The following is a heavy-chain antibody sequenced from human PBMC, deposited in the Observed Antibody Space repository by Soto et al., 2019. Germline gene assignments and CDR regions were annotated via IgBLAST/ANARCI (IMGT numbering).Heavy chain of an antibody. V-gene: IGHV4-34*01. J-gene: IGHJ4*02. Sequence: PEETLALTCAVYGGSFSGYYWRWISQPPGKGLEWIGEINHSGSTNYNPSLKSRVTISVDTSKNQFSLKLSSVTAADTAVYYCARELITGSARPRWYFNYWGRVSLLTSPQ. D-gene: IGHD1-20*01. CDR2: INHSGST. CDR1: GGSFSGYY. CDR3: ARELITGSARPRWYFNY.